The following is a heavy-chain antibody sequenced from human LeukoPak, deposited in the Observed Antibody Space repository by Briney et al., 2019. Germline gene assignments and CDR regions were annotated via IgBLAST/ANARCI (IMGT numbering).Heavy chain of an antibody. J-gene: IGHJ4*02. D-gene: IGHD2-21*02. CDR1: GGSISSNDW. CDR2: IYYSGST. CDR3: ARENVVTAILDY. Sequence: SETLSLTCAVSGGSISSNDWWTWVRQHPGKGLEWIGYIYYSGSTYYNPSLKSRVTISVDTSKNQFSLKLSSVTAADTAVYYCARENVVTAILDYWGQGTLVTVSS. V-gene: IGHV4-31*11.